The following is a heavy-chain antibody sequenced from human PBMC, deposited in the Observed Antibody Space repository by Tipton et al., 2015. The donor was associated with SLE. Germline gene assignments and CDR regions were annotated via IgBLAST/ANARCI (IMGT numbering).Heavy chain of an antibody. CDR3: ARETEDTGWIHSRDYIYYYYYVDV. CDR1: GGSITTRSYY. D-gene: IGHD6-19*01. J-gene: IGHJ6*03. CDR2: ISYSGAT. Sequence: TLSLTSIVSGGSITTRSYYWGWIRQPPGKGLEWIASISYSGATYYNPSLKSRVIISLDTSRNHFSLKLTSVTAADTAVYYCARETEDTGWIHSRDYIYYYYYVDVWGQGTTVTVSS. V-gene: IGHV4-39*07.